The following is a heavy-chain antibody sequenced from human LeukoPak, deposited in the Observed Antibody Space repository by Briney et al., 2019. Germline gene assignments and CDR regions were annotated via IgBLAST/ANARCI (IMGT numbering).Heavy chain of an antibody. Sequence: SETLSLTCTVSGGSISISSYYCGWIRQPPGQGLEWIGSIYYSGSTYYNPSLKSRVTISVDTSKNQFSLKLSSVTAADTAVYYCARDINSGSYYAHHHYFDYWGQGTLVTVSS. CDR1: GGSISISSYY. V-gene: IGHV4-39*07. J-gene: IGHJ4*02. CDR3: ARDINSGSYYAHHHYFDY. D-gene: IGHD1-26*01. CDR2: IYYSGST.